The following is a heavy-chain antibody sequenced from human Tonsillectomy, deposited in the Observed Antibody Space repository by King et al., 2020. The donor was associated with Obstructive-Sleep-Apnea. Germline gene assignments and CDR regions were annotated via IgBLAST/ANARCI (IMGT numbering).Heavy chain of an antibody. J-gene: IGHJ4*02. CDR2: INQDGTQK. CDR3: ATDLNWGSD. V-gene: IGHV3-7*03. CDR1: GFTFSRSW. D-gene: IGHD7-27*01. Sequence: VQLVESGGGLVQPGGSLRLSCAVNGFTFSRSWMSWVRQAPGKGLEFLANINQDGTQKYYADSVKGRFTISRDNAENSQYLQMNSLRAEDTAVYYCATDLNWGSDWGQGTLVTVSS.